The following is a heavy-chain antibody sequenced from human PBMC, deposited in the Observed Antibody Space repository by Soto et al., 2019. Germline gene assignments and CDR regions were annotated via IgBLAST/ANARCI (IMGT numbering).Heavy chain of an antibody. V-gene: IGHV3-23*01. D-gene: IGHD3-16*01. CDR1: GFTFSSYA. J-gene: IGHJ4*02. CDR2: ISGDGGGT. Sequence: GGSLRLSCAASGFTFSSYAMSWVRQAPGKGLEWVSSISGDGGGTYYADSVKGRFTISRDNSKNTLYLQMNSLRAEDTAVYYCASAYDGDYFDYWGQGTLVPVSS. CDR3: ASAYDGDYFDY.